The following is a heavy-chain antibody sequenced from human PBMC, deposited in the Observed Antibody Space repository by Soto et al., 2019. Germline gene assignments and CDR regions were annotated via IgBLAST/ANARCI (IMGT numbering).Heavy chain of an antibody. Sequence: LRLSCAASGFTFSSYAMSWVRQAPGKGLEWVSAISGSGGSTYYADSVKGRFTISRDNSKNTLYLQMNSLRAEDTAVYYCAKEIGRGTLYYYYGMDVWGQGTTVTVSS. CDR3: AKEIGRGTLYYYYGMDV. CDR1: GFTFSSYA. J-gene: IGHJ6*02. D-gene: IGHD1-1*01. V-gene: IGHV3-23*01. CDR2: ISGSGGST.